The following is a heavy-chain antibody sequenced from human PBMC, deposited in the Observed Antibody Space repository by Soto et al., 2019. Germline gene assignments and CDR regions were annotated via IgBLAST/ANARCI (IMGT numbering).Heavy chain of an antibody. CDR1: GGSFSGYY. D-gene: IGHD6-25*01. V-gene: IGHV4-34*01. CDR3: AGEPKGGPAAGAFEI. CDR2: INHSGST. Sequence: SETLSLTCAVYGGSFSGYYWSWIRQPPGKGLEWIGEINHSGSTNYNPSLKSRVTISVDTSKNQFSLHLSSVTAADTAMYYCAGEPKGGPAAGAFEIWGQGTTVTVS. J-gene: IGHJ3*02.